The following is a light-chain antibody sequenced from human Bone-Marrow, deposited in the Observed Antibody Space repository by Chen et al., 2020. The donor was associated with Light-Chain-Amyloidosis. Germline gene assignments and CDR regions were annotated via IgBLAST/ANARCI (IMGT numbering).Light chain of an antibody. J-gene: IGLJ3*02. CDR2: VYS. CDR1: NIGSTS. Sequence: SSVLSPPSSLSVAPGQTATIARGGNNIGSTSVHWYQQTPGQAPLLVVYVYSDRPPGIPERLSGSNSGNTATLTISRVEAGDEADYYCQVWDRSSDRPVFGGGTKLTVL. CDR3: QVWDRSSDRPV. V-gene: IGLV3-21*02.